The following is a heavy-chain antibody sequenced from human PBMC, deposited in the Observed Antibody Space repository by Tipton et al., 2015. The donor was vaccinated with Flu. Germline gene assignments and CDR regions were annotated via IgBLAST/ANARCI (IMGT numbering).Heavy chain of an antibody. D-gene: IGHD3-22*01. Sequence: SLRLSCAASGFTFSDSAMHWVRQASGKGLEWVGRIRTRPHNYATAYGESVEGRFTISREDSKNTAYLQMNSLKIEDTAVYYCIRRYYDSRGYYHDNWGQGALVTVSS. CDR2: IRTRPHNYAT. CDR3: IRRYYDSRGYYHDN. CDR1: GFTFSDSA. J-gene: IGHJ4*02. V-gene: IGHV3-73*01.